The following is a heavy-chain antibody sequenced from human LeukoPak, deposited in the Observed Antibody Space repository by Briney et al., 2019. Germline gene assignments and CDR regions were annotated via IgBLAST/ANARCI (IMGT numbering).Heavy chain of an antibody. CDR2: IIPIFGTA. V-gene: IGHV1-69*13. D-gene: IGHD4-17*01. CDR3: ARGHGDYLYYFDY. CDR1: GYTFTSYY. J-gene: IGHJ4*02. Sequence: SVKVSCKASGYTFTSYYMHWVRQAPGQGLEWMGGIIPIFGTANYAQKFQGRVTITADESTSTAYMELSSLRSEDTAVYYCARGHGDYLYYFDYWGQGTLVTVSS.